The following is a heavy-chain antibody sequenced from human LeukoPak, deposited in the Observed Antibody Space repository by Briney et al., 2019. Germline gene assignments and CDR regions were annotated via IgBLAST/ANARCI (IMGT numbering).Heavy chain of an antibody. J-gene: IGHJ3*02. Sequence: GGSLRLSCAASGFTFSSYAMFWVRQAPGKGLEWVSGMSGGGDITYYADSVEGRFTISRDNSKNTLYLQMNSLRAEDTAVYFYAKEDFGGGALDIWGQGTMVTVSS. CDR2: MSGGGDIT. CDR1: GFTFSSYA. CDR3: AKEDFGGGALDI. V-gene: IGHV3-23*01. D-gene: IGHD3-3*01.